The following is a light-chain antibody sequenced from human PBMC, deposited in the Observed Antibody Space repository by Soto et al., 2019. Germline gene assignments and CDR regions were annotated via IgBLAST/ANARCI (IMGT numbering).Light chain of an antibody. Sequence: EIVLAQSPGTLSLSPGGRATLSCRASQSVSSSYLAWYQQKPGHAPRLLIYGASSRATVIPDRFSGSGSGTDFTLTISRLEPEDFAVYYCQQYGSSPYTFGQGTKLEI. CDR2: GAS. V-gene: IGKV3-20*01. CDR3: QQYGSSPYT. J-gene: IGKJ2*01. CDR1: QSVSSSY.